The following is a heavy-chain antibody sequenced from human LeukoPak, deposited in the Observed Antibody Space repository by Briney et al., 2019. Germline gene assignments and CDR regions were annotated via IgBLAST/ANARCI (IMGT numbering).Heavy chain of an antibody. D-gene: IGHD1-26*01. Sequence: GGSLRLSCAASGFTFSSYWMSWVRQAPGKGLEWVSGINWNGGSTGYADSVKGRFTISRDNAKNSLYLQMNSLRAEDTALYYCARGISGSYGDYWGQGTLVTVSS. CDR3: ARGISGSYGDY. CDR2: INWNGGST. V-gene: IGHV3-20*04. J-gene: IGHJ4*02. CDR1: GFTFSSYW.